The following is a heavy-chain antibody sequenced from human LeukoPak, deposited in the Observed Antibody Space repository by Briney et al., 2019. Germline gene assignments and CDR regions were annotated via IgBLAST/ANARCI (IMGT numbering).Heavy chain of an antibody. D-gene: IGHD3-10*01. Sequence: GGSLRLSCAASGFTFSSYAMLWVRQAPGKGLEWVAVISFDGGNKDYADSVKGRFTISRDNLKNTLDLQMSSLRAEDTAVYYCARVRVRAGIITHYYYAMDVWGRGTTVIVS. CDR1: GFTFSSYA. V-gene: IGHV3-30*04. CDR3: ARVRVRAGIITHYYYAMDV. J-gene: IGHJ6*02. CDR2: ISFDGGNK.